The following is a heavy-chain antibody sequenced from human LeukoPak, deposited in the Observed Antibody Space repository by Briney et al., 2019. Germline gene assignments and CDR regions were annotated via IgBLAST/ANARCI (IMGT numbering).Heavy chain of an antibody. CDR2: IYSGGSI. CDR3: ARDTKN. Sequence: GGSLRLSCAASGFTVGSNYMSWVRQAPGKGLECVSAIYSGGSIHYAASVKGRFTISRDNSKNTLDLQMNSLRAEDSAIYYCARDTKNWGQGTLVTVSS. J-gene: IGHJ4*02. V-gene: IGHV3-53*01. D-gene: IGHD1-1*01. CDR1: GFTVGSNY.